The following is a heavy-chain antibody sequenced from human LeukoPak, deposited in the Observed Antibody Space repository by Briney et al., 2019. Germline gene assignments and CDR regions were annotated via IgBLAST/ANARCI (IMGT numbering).Heavy chain of an antibody. CDR1: GFTFDDYA. Sequence: GGSLRLSCAASGFTFDDYAMPWVRQAPGKGLEWVSGISWNSGSIGYADSVKGRFTISRDNAKNSLYLQMNSLRAEDTALYYCAKAPAGGLWLGYFDYWGQGTLVTVSS. V-gene: IGHV3-9*01. CDR3: AKAPAGGLWLGYFDY. J-gene: IGHJ4*02. D-gene: IGHD2-21*01. CDR2: ISWNSGSI.